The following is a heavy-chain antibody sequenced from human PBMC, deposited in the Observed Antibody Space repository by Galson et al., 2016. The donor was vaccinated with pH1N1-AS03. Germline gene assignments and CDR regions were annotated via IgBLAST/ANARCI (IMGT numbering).Heavy chain of an antibody. V-gene: IGHV1-69*05. J-gene: IGHJ4*02. CDR2: VHPIFGTV. Sequence: SVKVSCKASGGTFSNFAISWMRQAPGQGLEWMGGVHPIFGTVTYAHKFQGRLTVTTDDSTNAAYMELNSLRSEDTAIYYFARDRYYDGSGRKFFESEYWGQGTLVIVSS. CDR1: GGTFSNFA. CDR3: ARDRYYDGSGRKFFESEY. D-gene: IGHD3-22*01.